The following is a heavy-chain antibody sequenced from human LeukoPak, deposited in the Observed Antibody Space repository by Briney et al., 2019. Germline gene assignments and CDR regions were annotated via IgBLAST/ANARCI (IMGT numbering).Heavy chain of an antibody. D-gene: IGHD6-19*01. J-gene: IGHJ6*02. CDR1: GFTFSTYA. CDR3: VKGIASGWGYYYYYGMDV. V-gene: IGHV3-23*01. CDR2: ISGHGSNT. Sequence: PGGSLRLSCAASGFTFSTYAMGWVRQAPGKGLEWVSAISGHGSNTYYADSVKGRFTVSRDNSKNTLYLQMNSLRVEDTAVYYCVKGIASGWGYYYYYGMDVWGQGTTVTVSS.